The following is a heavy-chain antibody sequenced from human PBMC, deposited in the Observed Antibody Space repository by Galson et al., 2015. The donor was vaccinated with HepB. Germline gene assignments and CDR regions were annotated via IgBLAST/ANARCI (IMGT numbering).Heavy chain of an antibody. J-gene: IGHJ4*02. V-gene: IGHV3-15*01. CDR2: VKSKAAGGST. D-gene: IGHD1-14*01. CDR3: TPGTPPNWVFDY. CDR1: GFTFSNAW. Sequence: SLRLSCAGSGFTFSNAWMNWVRRAPGKGLEWVGRVKSKAAGGSTDYSAPVKGRFIVSRDDSKNMFYLQMNSLKTEDTAVYFCTPGTPPNWVFDYWGQGVLVTVSS.